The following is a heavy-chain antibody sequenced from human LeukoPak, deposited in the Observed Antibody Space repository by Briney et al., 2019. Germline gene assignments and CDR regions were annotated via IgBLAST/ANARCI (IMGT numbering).Heavy chain of an antibody. Sequence: PGESLKISCKGSGYSFTSYWIGWVRQMPGKGLEWMGIIYPGDSDTRYSPSFQGQVTISAGKSISTAYLQWSSLKASDTAMYYCARQMGNQYCSGGSCYPFDYWGQGTLVTVSS. J-gene: IGHJ4*02. CDR1: GYSFTSYW. CDR3: ARQMGNQYCSGGSCYPFDY. D-gene: IGHD2-15*01. V-gene: IGHV5-51*01. CDR2: IYPGDSDT.